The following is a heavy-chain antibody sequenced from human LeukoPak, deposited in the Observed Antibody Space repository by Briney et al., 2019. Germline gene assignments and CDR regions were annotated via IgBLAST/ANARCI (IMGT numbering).Heavy chain of an antibody. D-gene: IGHD5-12*01. V-gene: IGHV4-30-2*01. Sequence: SETLSLTCAVSGGSISSGGYSWSWIRQPPGKGLEWIGYIYHSGSTYYNPSLKSRVTISVDRSKNQFSLKLSSVTAADTAVYYCARVPPQASGMDVWGQGTTVTVSS. J-gene: IGHJ6*02. CDR3: ARVPPQASGMDV. CDR1: GGSISSGGYS. CDR2: IYHSGST.